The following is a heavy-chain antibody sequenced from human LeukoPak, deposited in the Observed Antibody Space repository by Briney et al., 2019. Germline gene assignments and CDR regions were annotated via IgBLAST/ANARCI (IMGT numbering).Heavy chain of an antibody. CDR2: IYYSGST. CDR1: GGSISSSSYY. D-gene: IGHD2-15*01. Sequence: PSETLSLTCTVSGGSISSSSYYWGWIRQPPGKGLEWIGSIYYSGSTYYNPSLKSRVTISVDTSKNQFSLKLSSVTAADTAVYYCATGAGYCSGGSCYLDYWGQGTLVTVSS. V-gene: IGHV4-39*01. CDR3: ATGAGYCSGGSCYLDY. J-gene: IGHJ4*02.